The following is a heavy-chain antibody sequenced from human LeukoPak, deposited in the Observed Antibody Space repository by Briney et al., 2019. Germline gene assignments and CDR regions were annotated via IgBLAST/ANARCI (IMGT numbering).Heavy chain of an antibody. J-gene: IGHJ4*02. CDR3: AKDRRIAAAYLFDY. CDR1: GFTFNIYA. V-gene: IGHV3-23*01. D-gene: IGHD6-13*01. Sequence: PGGSLRLSCAASGFTFNIYAMSWVRQAPGKGLGWVAGISGSGGSTGYADSVKGRFTISRDNSKNTLYLHMNSLRAEDTAVYYCAKDRRIAAAYLFDYWGQGTLVSVSS. CDR2: ISGSGGST.